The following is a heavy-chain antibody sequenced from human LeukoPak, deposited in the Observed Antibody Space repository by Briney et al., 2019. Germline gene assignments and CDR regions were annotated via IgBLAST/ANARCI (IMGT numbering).Heavy chain of an antibody. CDR3: ARGRIVVVPAAIINLDP. V-gene: IGHV1-8*03. CDR2: MNPNSGNT. CDR1: GYTFTSYG. D-gene: IGHD2-2*01. J-gene: IGHJ5*02. Sequence: ASVKVSCKASGYTFTSYGISWVRQAPGQGLEWMGWMNPNSGNTGYAQKFQGRVTITRNTSISTAYMELSSLRSEDTAVYYCARGRIVVVPAAIINLDPWGQGTLVTVSS.